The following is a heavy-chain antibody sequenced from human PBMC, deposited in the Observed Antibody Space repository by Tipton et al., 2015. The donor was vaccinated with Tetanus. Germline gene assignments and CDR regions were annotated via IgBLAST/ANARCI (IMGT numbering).Heavy chain of an antibody. CDR2: IYYTGST. D-gene: IGHD2-21*01. Sequence: LRLSCAASGFTFNTYAMSWVRQAPGKGLEWIGYIYYTGSTNYNPSLKSGVTISLDTSKNQFSLKLTSVSAADTAVYYCARLTGHSMDVVDYYYFGMDVWGQGTKVTVSS. CDR1: GFTFNTYA. V-gene: IGHV4-59*01. CDR3: ARLTGHSMDVVDYYYFGMDV. J-gene: IGHJ6*02.